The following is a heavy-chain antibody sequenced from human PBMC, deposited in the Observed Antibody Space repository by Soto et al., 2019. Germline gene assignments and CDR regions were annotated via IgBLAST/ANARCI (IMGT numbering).Heavy chain of an antibody. D-gene: IGHD3-10*01. J-gene: IGHJ6*02. CDR3: AREVGLWFGELKDYYYGMDV. V-gene: IGHV1-18*01. Sequence: XSVKVSCKASGYSFTSYGIVWVRQAPGQGLEWMGWISAYNGNTNYAQKLQGRVTMTTDTSTSTAYMELRSLRSDDTAVYYCAREVGLWFGELKDYYYGMDVWGQGTTVTVSS. CDR2: ISAYNGNT. CDR1: GYSFTSYG.